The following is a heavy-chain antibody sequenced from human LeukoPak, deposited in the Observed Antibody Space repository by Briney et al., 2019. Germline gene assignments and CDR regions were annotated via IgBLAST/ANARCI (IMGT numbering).Heavy chain of an antibody. CDR2: VSPDGNLA. Sequence: GESLRLSCAGSGFTLSSSWMHWVRQAPGKGLVWVSHVSPDGNLANYADSVKGRFIISRDNAKNTLFLQMNSLRAEDTAVYYCARDLSFSPDYWGQGTLVTVSS. V-gene: IGHV3-74*01. CDR1: GFTLSSSW. J-gene: IGHJ4*02. CDR3: ARDLSFSPDY.